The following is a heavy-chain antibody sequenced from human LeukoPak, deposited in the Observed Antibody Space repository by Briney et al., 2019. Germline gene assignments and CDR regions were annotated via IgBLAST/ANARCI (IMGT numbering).Heavy chain of an antibody. CDR2: VENDGTTK. J-gene: IGHJ4*02. CDR1: GFTFRGLG. CDR3: ARDPSGWNDY. V-gene: IGHV3-30*12. D-gene: IGHD6-19*01. Sequence: GGSLRLSCPASGFTFRGLGMHWVRQAPGKGLEWVAFVENDGTTKYYADSVKGRFSISRDNSKNTLYLQMNSLRAEDTAVYYCARDPSGWNDYWGQGTLVTVSS.